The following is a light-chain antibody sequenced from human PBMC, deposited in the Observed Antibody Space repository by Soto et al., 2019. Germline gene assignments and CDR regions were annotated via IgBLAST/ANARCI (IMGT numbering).Light chain of an antibody. V-gene: IGKV1-5*01. CDR2: DAS. CDR1: QTISSW. Sequence: DIQMTQSPSTLSASVGDRVTISCRASQTISSWLAWYQQKPGKAPKLLIYDASSLESGVPSRLSGSGSGTEFTLTISSLQPDDFAPYYCQQYNSYPWTFCQGTKVDIK. J-gene: IGKJ1*01. CDR3: QQYNSYPWT.